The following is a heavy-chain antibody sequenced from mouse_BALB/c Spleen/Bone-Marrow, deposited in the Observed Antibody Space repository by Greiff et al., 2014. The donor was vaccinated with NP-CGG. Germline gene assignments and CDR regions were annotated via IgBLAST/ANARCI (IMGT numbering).Heavy chain of an antibody. D-gene: IGHD1-1*01. CDR3: ARYYYGSSYFDY. CDR1: GFSIKDTF. CDR2: IDPANGNT. Sequence: VQLKESGAELVKPGASVKLSCTASGFSIKDTFMHWGKQRPGQGLEWIGRIDPANGNTKYDPKFQGKATITADTSSNTAYLQLSSLTSEDTAVYYCARYYYGSSYFDYWGQGTTLTVSS. J-gene: IGHJ2*01. V-gene: IGHV14-3*02.